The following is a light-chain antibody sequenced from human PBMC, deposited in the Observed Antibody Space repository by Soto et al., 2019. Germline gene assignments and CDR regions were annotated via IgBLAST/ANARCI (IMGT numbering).Light chain of an antibody. CDR3: QQYYNWPT. CDR2: GAS. CDR1: QSVSSSY. J-gene: IGKJ5*01. Sequence: EIVLTQSPGTLSLSPGERATLSCRASQSVSSSYLAWYQQKPGQAPRLLIYGASTRATGIPARFSGSGSGTEFTLTISSLQSEDFAVYYCQQYYNWPTFGQGTRLEIK. V-gene: IGKV3-15*01.